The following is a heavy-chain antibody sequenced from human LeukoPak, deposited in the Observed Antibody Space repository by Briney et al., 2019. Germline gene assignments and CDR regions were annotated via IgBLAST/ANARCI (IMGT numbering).Heavy chain of an antibody. CDR3: AKDVVVALTAYFDY. D-gene: IGHD2-15*01. CDR2: ISGSGGST. CDR1: GFTFSSYA. Sequence: GGSQRLYCAASGFTFSSYAMSWVRQAPGKGLKWVSAISGSGGSTYYADSVKGRFTISRDNSKNTLYLQMNSLRAEDTAVYYCAKDVVVALTAYFDYWGQGTLVTVSS. V-gene: IGHV3-23*01. J-gene: IGHJ4*02.